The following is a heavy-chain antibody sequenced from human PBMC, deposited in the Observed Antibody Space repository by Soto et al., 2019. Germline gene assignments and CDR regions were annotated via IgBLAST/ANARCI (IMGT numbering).Heavy chain of an antibody. J-gene: IGHJ6*02. CDR1: GYTFTSYD. CDR3: ARWPDGYYYYGMDV. Sequence: QVQLVQSGAEVXKPGASVKVSCKASGYTFTSYDINWVRQATGQGLEWMGWMNPNSGNTGYAQKFQGRVTMTRNTSRSTAYMELSSLRSEDTAVYYCARWPDGYYYYGMDVWGQGTTVTVSS. CDR2: MNPNSGNT. V-gene: IGHV1-8*01.